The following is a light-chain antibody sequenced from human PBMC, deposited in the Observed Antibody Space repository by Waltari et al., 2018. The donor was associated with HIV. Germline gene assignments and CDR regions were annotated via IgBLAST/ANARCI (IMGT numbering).Light chain of an antibody. CDR3: VAWDDSLRGVV. CDR2: RNN. V-gene: IGLV1-47*01. Sequence: SVLTQPPSASGTPGQRVTISCSGSTSNIGSTDVFWYQHLPGAAPQLLIHRNNQRPSGVPDRFSGSTSGTSAALAISGLRSEDEADYYCVAWDDSLRGVVFGGGTKVAAL. J-gene: IGLJ2*01. CDR1: TSNIGSTD.